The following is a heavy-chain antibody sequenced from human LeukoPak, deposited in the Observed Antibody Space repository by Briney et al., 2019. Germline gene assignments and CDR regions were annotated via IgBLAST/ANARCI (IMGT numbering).Heavy chain of an antibody. CDR1: GGSISSGSYY. Sequence: PSQTLSLTCTVSGGSISSGSYYWSWIRQPAGKGLEWIGRIYTSGSTNYNPSLKSRVTISVDTSKNQFSLKLSSVTAADTAVYYCAIDGSGSYYDYPAYWGQGTLVTVSS. J-gene: IGHJ4*02. CDR2: IYTSGST. D-gene: IGHD3-10*01. CDR3: AIDGSGSYYDYPAY. V-gene: IGHV4-61*02.